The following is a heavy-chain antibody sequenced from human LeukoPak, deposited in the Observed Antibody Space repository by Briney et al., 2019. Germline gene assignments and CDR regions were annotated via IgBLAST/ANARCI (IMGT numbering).Heavy chain of an antibody. CDR3: ARDPRYGGYDLDY. CDR1: GGTFSSYA. Sequence: ASVKVSCKASGGTFSSYAISWVRQAPGQGLEWMGGIIPIFGTANYAQKFQGRDTITADESTSTAYMELSSLRSEDTAVYYCARDPRYGGYDLDYWGQGTLVTVSS. J-gene: IGHJ4*02. V-gene: IGHV1-69*13. D-gene: IGHD5-12*01. CDR2: IIPIFGTA.